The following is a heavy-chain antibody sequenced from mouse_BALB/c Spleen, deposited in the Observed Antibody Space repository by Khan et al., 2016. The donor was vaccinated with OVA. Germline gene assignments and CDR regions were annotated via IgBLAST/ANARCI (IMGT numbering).Heavy chain of an antibody. V-gene: IGHV1S136*01. D-gene: IGHD1-1*01. Sequence: VQLQQSGPELVKPGASVKMSCKASGYTFTNYVMYWVKQKPGQGLEWIGYINPNNDGTKYSEKFKGKATLTSDKSSSTAYMELSSLTSEDSAVYYGARYASSPYYAMDDWGQGTSVTVSS. CDR1: GYTFTNYV. CDR3: ARYASSPYYAMDD. CDR2: INPNNDGT. J-gene: IGHJ4*01.